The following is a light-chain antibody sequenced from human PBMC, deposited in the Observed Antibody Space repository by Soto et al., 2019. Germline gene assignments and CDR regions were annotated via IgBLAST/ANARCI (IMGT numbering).Light chain of an antibody. CDR1: SGSIASNY. Sequence: NFMLTQPHSVSESPGKTVTISCTRSSGSIASNYVQWYQQRPGSAPTTVIYEDNQRPSGVPDRFSGSIDSSSNSASLTISGLNTEDVADYYCQSYVSTNQVYGGGTKLTVL. J-gene: IGLJ2*01. CDR3: QSYVSTNQV. CDR2: EDN. V-gene: IGLV6-57*04.